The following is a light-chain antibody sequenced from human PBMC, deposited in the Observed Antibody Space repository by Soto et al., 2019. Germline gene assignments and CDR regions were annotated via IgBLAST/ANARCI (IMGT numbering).Light chain of an antibody. CDR2: DAS. CDR1: QSVSSSY. V-gene: IGKV3-15*01. Sequence: EIVLTQSPDTLSLSPGERATLSCRASQSVSSSYLAWYQQKPGQAPRILMYDASTRATGISARFSGSGSGTEFTLTISSLQSEDFAVYYCQQYHNWPITFGQGTRLEIK. J-gene: IGKJ5*01. CDR3: QQYHNWPIT.